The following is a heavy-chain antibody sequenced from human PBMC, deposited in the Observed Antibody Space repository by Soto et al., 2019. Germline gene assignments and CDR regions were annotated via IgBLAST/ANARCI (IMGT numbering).Heavy chain of an antibody. V-gene: IGHV4-30-2*01. Sequence: TLSLTCAVSGGSIISGCYSWSWIRQPPGKGLEWIGYIYHSGSTYYNPSLKSRVTISVDRSKNQFSLKLSSVTAADTAVYYCARDRGSGWFDPWGQGTLVTVSS. J-gene: IGHJ5*02. CDR3: ARDRGSGWFDP. CDR1: GGSIISGCYS. D-gene: IGHD3-10*01. CDR2: IYHSGST.